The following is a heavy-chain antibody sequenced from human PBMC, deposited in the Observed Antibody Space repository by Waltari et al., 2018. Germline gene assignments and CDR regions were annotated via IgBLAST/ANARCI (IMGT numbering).Heavy chain of an antibody. Sequence: QVQLVESGGGVVQPGRSLRLSCAASGFTFSSYGMPLVRQAPGQGLEWVAVIWYDGSNKYYADSVKGRFTISRDNSKNTLYLQMNSLRAEDTAVYYCARPITMVRGGVRYYYYGMDVWGQGTTVTVSS. CDR3: ARPITMVRGGVRYYYYGMDV. V-gene: IGHV3-33*01. D-gene: IGHD3-10*01. J-gene: IGHJ6*02. CDR1: GFTFSSYG. CDR2: IWYDGSNK.